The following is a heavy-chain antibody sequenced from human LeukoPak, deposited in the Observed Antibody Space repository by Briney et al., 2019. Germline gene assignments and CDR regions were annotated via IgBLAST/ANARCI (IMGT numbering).Heavy chain of an antibody. V-gene: IGHV1-69*06. CDR1: GGTFSSYA. J-gene: IGHJ3*02. Sequence: GSSVKVSCKASGGTFSSYAISWVRQAPGQGLEWMGRIIPIFGTANYAQKFQGRVTITADKSTSTAYMELSSLRSEDTAVYYCAREYYYDSSRYYYPDAFDIWGQGTMVTVSS. CDR3: AREYYYDSSRYYYPDAFDI. D-gene: IGHD3-22*01. CDR2: IIPIFGTA.